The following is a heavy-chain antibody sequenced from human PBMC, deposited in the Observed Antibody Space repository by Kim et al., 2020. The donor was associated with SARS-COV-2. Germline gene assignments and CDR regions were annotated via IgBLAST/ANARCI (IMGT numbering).Heavy chain of an antibody. CDR3: ARDRDGYNAFDY. Sequence: NYNPSLKSRVTISVDTSKNQFSLKLSSVTAADTAVYYCARDRDGYNAFDYWGQGTLVTVSS. D-gene: IGHD5-12*01. V-gene: IGHV4-59*01. J-gene: IGHJ4*02.